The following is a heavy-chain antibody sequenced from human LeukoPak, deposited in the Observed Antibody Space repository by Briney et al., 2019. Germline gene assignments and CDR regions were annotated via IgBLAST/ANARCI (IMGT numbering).Heavy chain of an antibody. V-gene: IGHV4-4*02. CDR2: IYHSGST. J-gene: IGHJ3*02. CDR1: GGSISSSNW. Sequence: NASQTLSLTCAVSGGSISSSNWWSWVRQPPGKGLEWIGEIYHSGSTNYNPSLKSRVTISVDKSKNQFSLKLSSVTAADTAVYYCARDTHPVGATVWHAFDIWGQGTMVTVSS. D-gene: IGHD1-26*01. CDR3: ARDTHPVGATVWHAFDI.